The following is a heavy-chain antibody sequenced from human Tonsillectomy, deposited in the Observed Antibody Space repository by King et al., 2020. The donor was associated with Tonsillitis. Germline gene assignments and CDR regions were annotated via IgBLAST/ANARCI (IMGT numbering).Heavy chain of an antibody. CDR2: IYFSGST. Sequence: QLQESGPGLVKPSETLSLTCTVSGGSLSSSSYYWGWIRQPPGKGLGGSGGIYFSGSTYYNPSLKNRVTISVDTSKNPFSLKLSSVTAADTAVYYCALAVAGNLDAFDIWGQGTMVTVSS. V-gene: IGHV4-39*01. CDR3: ALAVAGNLDAFDI. CDR1: GGSLSSSSYY. D-gene: IGHD6-19*01. J-gene: IGHJ3*02.